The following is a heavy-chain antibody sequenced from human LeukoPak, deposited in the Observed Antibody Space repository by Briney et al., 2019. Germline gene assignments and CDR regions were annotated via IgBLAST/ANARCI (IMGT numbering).Heavy chain of an antibody. CDR1: GYTFTSYD. Sequence: ASVKVSCKASGYTFTSYDINWVRQATGQGLEWMGWMNPNSGNTGYAQKFQGRVTMTRNTSISTAYMELSSLRSEDTAVYYCARGGVGYYDSSGYNLFDYWGQGTLVTVSS. V-gene: IGHV1-8*01. D-gene: IGHD3-22*01. J-gene: IGHJ4*02. CDR3: ARGGVGYYDSSGYNLFDY. CDR2: MNPNSGNT.